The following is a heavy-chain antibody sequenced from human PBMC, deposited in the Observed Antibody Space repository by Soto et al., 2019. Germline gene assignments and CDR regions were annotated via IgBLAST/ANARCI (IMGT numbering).Heavy chain of an antibody. CDR3: AKEGPTLLGEVYGFHV. CDR1: GFSFSTYG. V-gene: IGHV3-30*18. Sequence: GGSLRLSCAASGFSFSTYGMHWVRQAPGKGLEWVAVISYDGSNKNYVDSVKGRFTISRDNSKKTLFLQMDSLRADDTALYYCAKEGPTLLGEVYGFHVWGQGTLVTVSS. J-gene: IGHJ3*01. D-gene: IGHD3-16*01. CDR2: ISYDGSNK.